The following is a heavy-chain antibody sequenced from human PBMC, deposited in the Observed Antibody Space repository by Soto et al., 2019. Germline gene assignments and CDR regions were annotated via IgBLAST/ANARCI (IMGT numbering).Heavy chain of an antibody. CDR1: GFTFTSSA. CDR3: GASPSFWQNYYYGAMDV. V-gene: IGHV1-58*01. J-gene: IGHJ6*02. CDR2: IVVGSDNT. Sequence: SVKVSCKTSGFTFTSSAVEWVRQARGQRLEWIGWIVVGSDNTNYAQKFQDRVTITRDLSTHTIYMDLRSLKSEDTAVYYCGASPSFWQNYYYGAMDVWGQGTTVTVSS.